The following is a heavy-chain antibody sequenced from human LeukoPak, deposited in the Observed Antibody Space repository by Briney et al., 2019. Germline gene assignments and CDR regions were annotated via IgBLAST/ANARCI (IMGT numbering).Heavy chain of an antibody. CDR1: GYTFTGYY. CDR3: ARDFSGSGSYYNGDY. D-gene: IGHD3-10*01. J-gene: IGHJ4*02. V-gene: IGHV1-2*06. CDR2: INPNSGGT. Sequence: ASAKVSCKASGYTFTGYYMHWVRQAPGQGLEWMGRINPNSGGTNYAQKFQGRVTTTRDTSISTAYMELSRLRSDDTAVYYCARDFSGSGSYYNGDYWGQGTLVTVSS.